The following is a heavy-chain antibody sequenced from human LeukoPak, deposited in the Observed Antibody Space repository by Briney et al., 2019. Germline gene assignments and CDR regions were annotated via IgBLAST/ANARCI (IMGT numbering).Heavy chain of an antibody. CDR2: MDHSGST. V-gene: IGHV4-59*11. Sequence: SETLSLTCTVSGGSISSHCWTWLRQPPGKGLEWIGYMDHSGSTNYNPSLKSRVTISVDTSKNQFSLKLSSVTAADTAVYYCARESSFVGMDVWGQGTTVTVS. D-gene: IGHD2-2*01. CDR1: GGSISSHC. CDR3: ARESSFVGMDV. J-gene: IGHJ6*02.